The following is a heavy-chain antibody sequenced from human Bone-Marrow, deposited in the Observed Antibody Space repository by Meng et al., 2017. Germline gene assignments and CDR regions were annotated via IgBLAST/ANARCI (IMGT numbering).Heavy chain of an antibody. D-gene: IGHD4-17*01. CDR1: GFSFSSCD. CDR2: IWDEGSQK. V-gene: IGHV3-41*02. CDR3: TTYTVTRVIGAFDI. Sequence: GESLKISCAASGFSFSSCDMSWVRQAPGKGLDRVAHIWDEGSQKYTADAEKGRFTITGDYYKSMVPQKMSRRRAEDTALYYCTTYTVTRVIGAFDIWGQGTMVTVSS. J-gene: IGHJ3*02.